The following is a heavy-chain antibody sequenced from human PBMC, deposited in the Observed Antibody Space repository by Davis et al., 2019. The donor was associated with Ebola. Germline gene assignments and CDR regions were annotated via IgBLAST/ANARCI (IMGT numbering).Heavy chain of an antibody. CDR1: GFCFTSYW. CDR2: IYPGDSDT. J-gene: IGHJ6*02. Sequence: GGSLRLSCKVSGFCFTSYWIGWVRQMPGKGLEWMGIIYPGDSDTSYSPSFQGQVTISADKSISTAYLQWSSLKASDTAMYSCSRRPVLLGMDVWGQGTTVTVSS. V-gene: IGHV5-51*01. CDR3: SRRPVLLGMDV. D-gene: IGHD3-10*01.